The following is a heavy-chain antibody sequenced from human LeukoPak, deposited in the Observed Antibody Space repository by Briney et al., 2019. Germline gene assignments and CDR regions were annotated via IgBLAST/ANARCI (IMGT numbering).Heavy chain of an antibody. D-gene: IGHD3-10*01. CDR3: ARRSLGHGSGTYYNSWFDP. CDR1: GGSITSDIFY. Sequence: SQTLSLTCTVSGGSITSDIFYWNWIRQHPGKGLEWIGYVYYSGTTYYNPSVKSRVTISLDTSKNQFSLKLSSVTAADTAVYYCARRSLGHGSGTYYNSWFDPWGQGTLVTVSS. V-gene: IGHV4-31*03. CDR2: VYYSGTT. J-gene: IGHJ5*02.